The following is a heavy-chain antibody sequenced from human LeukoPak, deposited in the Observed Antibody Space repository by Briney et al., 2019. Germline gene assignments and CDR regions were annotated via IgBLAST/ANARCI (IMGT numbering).Heavy chain of an antibody. CDR2: ISYDGNNK. D-gene: IGHD6-6*01. CDR3: ARAALFSSSFYSGLPTH. CDR1: GFTFSSYA. Sequence: GSLRLSCAASGFTFSSYAMHWVRQAPGKGLEWMTVISYDGNNKYYVDSVKGRFTISRDNSKNTMYLQMNSLRTEDTAVYYCARAALFSSSFYSGLPTHWGQGTLVTVSS. V-gene: IGHV3-30-3*01. J-gene: IGHJ4*02.